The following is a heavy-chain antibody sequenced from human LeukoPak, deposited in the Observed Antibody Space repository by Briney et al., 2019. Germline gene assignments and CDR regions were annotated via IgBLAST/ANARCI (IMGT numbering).Heavy chain of an antibody. CDR2: IYMNGNT. CDR3: AGTRRYCSGGSCYNWFDP. J-gene: IGHJ5*02. V-gene: IGHV4-61*02. CDR1: GGSISGDIYY. D-gene: IGHD2-15*01. Sequence: SETLSLTCTVSGGSISGDIYYRSWIRQPAGKGLEWIGRIYMNGNTNYNLSLKSRLTISVDTSKNQFSLKLSSVTAADTAVYYCAGTRRYCSGGSCYNWFDPWGQGTLVTVSS.